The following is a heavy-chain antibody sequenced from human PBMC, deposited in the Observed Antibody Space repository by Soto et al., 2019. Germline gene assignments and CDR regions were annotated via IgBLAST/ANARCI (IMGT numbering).Heavy chain of an antibody. CDR1: GGTFSSDF. CDR2: TIARFGSA. CDR3: ARDQDSDNYVYAGSQEPYGMDV. J-gene: IGHJ6*02. D-gene: IGHD3-16*01. V-gene: IGHV1-69*06. Sequence: EASVKVSCKASGGTFSSDFISWVRQAPGQGREWVGGTIARFGSANFAQKFQGRVTITADRFTSTVYMELSSLTSEDTATYYCARDQDSDNYVYAGSQEPYGMDVWGQGTTVTVSS.